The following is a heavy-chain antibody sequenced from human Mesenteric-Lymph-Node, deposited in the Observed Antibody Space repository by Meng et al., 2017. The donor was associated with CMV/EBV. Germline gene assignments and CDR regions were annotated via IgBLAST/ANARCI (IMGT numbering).Heavy chain of an antibody. J-gene: IGHJ5*02. CDR2: ISWNSGGI. CDR1: GFTFDDYG. Sequence: GGSLRLSCAASGFTFDDYGMHWVRQTPGKGLEWVSGISWNSGGIGYADSVKGRFTVSRDNAKNSLFVQLDSLGPADTAVYYCAREEQQRGGGWFDPWGQGTLVTVSS. V-gene: IGHV3-9*01. CDR3: AREEQQRGGGWFDP. D-gene: IGHD6-13*01.